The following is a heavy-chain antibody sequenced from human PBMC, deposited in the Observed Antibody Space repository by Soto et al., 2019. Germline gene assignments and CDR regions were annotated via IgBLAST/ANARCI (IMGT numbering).Heavy chain of an antibody. V-gene: IGHV4-59*12. D-gene: IGHD3-22*01. J-gene: IGHJ6*02. CDR1: GGSISSYY. Sequence: SETLSLTCTVSGGSISSYYWNWIRQPPGKGLEWIGYIYYRGNTNYNPSLKSRVTISVDRSKNQFSLKLSSVTAADTAVYYCAGSGYYHNSGMDVWGQGTTVTVSS. CDR3: AGSGYYHNSGMDV. CDR2: IYYRGNT.